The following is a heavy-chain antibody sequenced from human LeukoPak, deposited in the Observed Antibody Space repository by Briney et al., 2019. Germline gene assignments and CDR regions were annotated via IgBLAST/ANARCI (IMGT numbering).Heavy chain of an antibody. CDR1: GVSISSSNSY. D-gene: IGHD2/OR15-2a*01. CDR2: IYYSGNT. V-gene: IGHV4-39*01. Sequence: SETLSLTCTVSGVSISSSNSYWGWIRQPPGKGLEWIGSIYYSGNTYYNASLKSQVSISIDTSKNQFSLRLTSVTAADTAVYFCARHLGPIISSQNIVKSYSFDSWGQGTLLTVSS. J-gene: IGHJ4*02. CDR3: ARHLGPIISSQNIVKSYSFDS.